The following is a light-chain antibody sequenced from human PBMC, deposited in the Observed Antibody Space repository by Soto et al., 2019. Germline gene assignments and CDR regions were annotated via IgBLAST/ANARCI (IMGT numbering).Light chain of an antibody. CDR2: DVS. J-gene: IGLJ1*01. CDR3: SSYTTSNTRQIV. V-gene: IGLV2-14*03. CDR1: SSDVGGYNY. Sequence: QSVLTQPASLSGSPGPSITISCTGTSSDVGGYNYVSWYQHHPGKAPKLMIYDVSNRPSGVSNRFSGSKSGNTASLTISGLQPEDEADYYCSSYTTSNTRQIVFGTGTKVTVL.